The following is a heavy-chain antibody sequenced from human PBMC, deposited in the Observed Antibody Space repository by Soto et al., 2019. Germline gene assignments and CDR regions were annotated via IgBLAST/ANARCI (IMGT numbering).Heavy chain of an antibody. J-gene: IGHJ6*02. Sequence: GGSLRLSCAASGFTFSSYGMHWVRQAPGKGLEWVAVIWYDGSNKYYADSVKGRFTISRDNSKNTLYLQMNSLRAEDTAVYYCARVGGLTPLYYYYGMDVWGQGTTVIVSS. D-gene: IGHD3-16*01. V-gene: IGHV3-33*01. CDR3: ARVGGLTPLYYYYGMDV. CDR1: GFTFSSYG. CDR2: IWYDGSNK.